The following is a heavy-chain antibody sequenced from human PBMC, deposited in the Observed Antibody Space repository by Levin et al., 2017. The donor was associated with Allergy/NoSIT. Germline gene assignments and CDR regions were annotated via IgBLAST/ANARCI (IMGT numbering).Heavy chain of an antibody. Sequence: ESLKISCAVYGGSFSGYYWSWIRQPPGKGLEWIGEINHSGSTNYNPSLKSRVTISVDTSKNQFSLKLSSVTAADTAVYYCARAAITIFGVVTVLFDYWGQGTLVTVSS. CDR3: ARAAITIFGVVTVLFDY. V-gene: IGHV4-34*01. CDR2: INHSGST. CDR1: GGSFSGYY. J-gene: IGHJ4*02. D-gene: IGHD3-3*01.